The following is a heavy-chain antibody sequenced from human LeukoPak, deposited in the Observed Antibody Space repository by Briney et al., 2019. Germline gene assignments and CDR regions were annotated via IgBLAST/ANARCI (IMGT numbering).Heavy chain of an antibody. CDR3: AREADTAFAFDI. CDR2: ISSGGSAI. J-gene: IGHJ3*02. V-gene: IGHV3-48*03. Sequence: GGSLRLSCAASGFTFSSYEMNWVRQAPGKGLEWVSYISSGGSAIYYADSVKGRFTISRDNAKNSLYLQMNSLRAEDTAVYYCAREADTAFAFDIWGQGTKVTVSS. CDR1: GFTFSSYE. D-gene: IGHD5-18*01.